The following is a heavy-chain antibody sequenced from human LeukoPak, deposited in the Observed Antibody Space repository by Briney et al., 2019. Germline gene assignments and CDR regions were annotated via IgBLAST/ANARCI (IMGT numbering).Heavy chain of an antibody. V-gene: IGHV3-73*01. CDR2: IRNKANNYAT. Sequence: GGSLRLSCAVSGFTFSASTMHWVRQASGKGLEWVGRIRNKANNYATAYGESVKGRFTISRDDSKNTAYLQMNSLKTEDTAVYYCTGGATIGIGAFDVWGQGTMVTVSS. J-gene: IGHJ3*01. CDR3: TGGATIGIGAFDV. CDR1: GFTFSAST. D-gene: IGHD1-26*01.